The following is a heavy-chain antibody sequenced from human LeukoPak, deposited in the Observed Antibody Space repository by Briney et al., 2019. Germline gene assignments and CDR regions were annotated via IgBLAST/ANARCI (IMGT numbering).Heavy chain of an antibody. CDR2: ISSSSSYI. CDR1: GFTFSSYS. V-gene: IGHV3-21*01. J-gene: IGHJ4*02. Sequence: PGGSLRLSCAASGFTFSSYSMNWVRQAPGKGLEWVSSISSSSSYIYYADSVKGRFTISRDNAKNSLYLQMNSLRAEDTAVYYCARELAGDSSGCFDYWGQGTLVTVSS. CDR3: ARELAGDSSGCFDY. D-gene: IGHD6-19*01.